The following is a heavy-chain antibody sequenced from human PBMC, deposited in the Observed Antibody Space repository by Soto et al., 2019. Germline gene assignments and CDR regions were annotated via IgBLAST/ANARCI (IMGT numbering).Heavy chain of an antibody. CDR3: AKDYGMDV. CDR2: IKGSGGST. J-gene: IGHJ6*02. CDR1: GFTFGNYW. V-gene: IGHV3-23*01. Sequence: GGSLRLSCTASGFTFGNYWMSWVRLAPGKGLEWVSAIKGSGGSTYYADSVKGRFTISRDNSKNTLYLQMNSLRAEDTAVYYCAKDYGMDVWGQGTTVTVSS.